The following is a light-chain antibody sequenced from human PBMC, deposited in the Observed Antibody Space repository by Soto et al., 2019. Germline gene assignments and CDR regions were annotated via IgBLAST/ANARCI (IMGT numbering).Light chain of an antibody. V-gene: IGLV4-69*01. CDR3: QTWGTGIVV. Sequence: QLVLTQSPSASASLGASVKLTCTLSSGHSTYAIAWLQQQPEKGPRYLMKLNSDGSHSKGDGIPDRFSGSSSGAERYLSISSLRSEDEADYYCQTWGTGIVVFGGGTKLTVL. J-gene: IGLJ2*01. CDR1: SGHSTYA. CDR2: LNSDGSH.